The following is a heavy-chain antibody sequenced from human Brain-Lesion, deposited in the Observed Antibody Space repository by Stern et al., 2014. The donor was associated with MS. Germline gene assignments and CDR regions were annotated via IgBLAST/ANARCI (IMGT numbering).Heavy chain of an antibody. CDR3: ARGERWFDS. D-gene: IGHD3-10*01. CDR2: VNNDGRRT. CDR1: GFTFSNYW. Sequence: VPLVESGGGLVQPGGSLRLSCAASGFTFSNYWMHWVRQAPGTGLVWVSRVNNDGRRTSYADSVKGRFTMSRDNAKNTLYLQMNSLRVEDTAIYYCARGERWFDSWGQGTLVTVSS. J-gene: IGHJ5*01. V-gene: IGHV3-74*02.